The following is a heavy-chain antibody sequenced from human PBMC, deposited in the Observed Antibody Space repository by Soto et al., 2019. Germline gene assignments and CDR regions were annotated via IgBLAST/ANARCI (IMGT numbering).Heavy chain of an antibody. J-gene: IGHJ6*02. CDR3: ARFVRSCSGTTCYTRADV. Sequence: QVQLQESGPGLVKPSETLSLTCTVSGGSVSSDTHYWSWIRQPPGKRLEWIGFIYSSGSTNYNPSLKSRVTMSVDTSKNQFSLKLRSVIVADTAVYHFARFVRSCSGTTCYTRADVWGQGTTVTVSS. D-gene: IGHD2-2*02. CDR1: GGSVSSDTHY. V-gene: IGHV4-61*01. CDR2: IYSSGST.